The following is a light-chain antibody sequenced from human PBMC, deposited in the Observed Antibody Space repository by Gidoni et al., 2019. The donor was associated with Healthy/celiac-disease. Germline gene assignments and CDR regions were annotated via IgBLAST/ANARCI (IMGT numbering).Light chain of an antibody. CDR1: QSLLQRNGYNY. CDR3: MQALQTPWT. V-gene: IGKV2-28*01. Sequence: DLAMTQSPLSLPVTPGEPASISCRSSQSLLQRNGYNYLDWYLQKPGQSPQLLIYLGSNRASGVPDRFSGSGSGTDFTLKISRVEAEDVGVYYCMQALQTPWTFGQGTKVEIK. J-gene: IGKJ1*01. CDR2: LGS.